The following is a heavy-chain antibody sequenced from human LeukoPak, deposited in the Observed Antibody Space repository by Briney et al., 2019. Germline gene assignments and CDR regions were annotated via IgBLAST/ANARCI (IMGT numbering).Heavy chain of an antibody. Sequence: GGSLRLSCAASGFTFSSYWMSWVRQAPGKGLEWVANIKQDESEKYYVDSVKGRFTISRDNAKNSLYLQMNSLRAEDTAVYYCARGVDCSSTSCYLIDYWGQGTLVTVSS. V-gene: IGHV3-7*03. CDR3: ARGVDCSSTSCYLIDY. CDR1: GFTFSSYW. J-gene: IGHJ4*02. D-gene: IGHD2-2*01. CDR2: IKQDESEK.